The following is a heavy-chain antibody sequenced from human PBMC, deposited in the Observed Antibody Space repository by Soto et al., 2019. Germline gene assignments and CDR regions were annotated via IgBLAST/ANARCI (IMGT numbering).Heavy chain of an antibody. J-gene: IGHJ3*02. CDR1: GFTFSSYG. D-gene: IGHD3-9*01. CDR2: IWYDGSNK. V-gene: IGHV3-33*01. Sequence: GGSLRLSCAASGFTFSSYGMHWVRQAPGKGLEWVAVIWYDGSNKYYADSVKGRFTISRDNSKNTLYLQMNSLRAEDTAVYYCARDILVFNSKVGNDIWGQGTMVTVSS. CDR3: ARDILVFNSKVGNDI.